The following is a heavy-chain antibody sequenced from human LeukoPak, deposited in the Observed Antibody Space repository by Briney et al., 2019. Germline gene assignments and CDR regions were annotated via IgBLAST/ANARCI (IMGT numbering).Heavy chain of an antibody. J-gene: IGHJ3*02. V-gene: IGHV4-59*08. CDR1: GGSISSYY. Sequence: SETLSLTCTVSGGSISSYYWSWIRQPPGKGLEWIGYIYYSGSTNYNPSLKSRVTISVDTSKNQFSLKLSSVTAADTAVYYCARPRIRGVIMDAFDIWGQGTMVTVSS. D-gene: IGHD3-10*01. CDR3: ARPRIRGVIMDAFDI. CDR2: IYYSGST.